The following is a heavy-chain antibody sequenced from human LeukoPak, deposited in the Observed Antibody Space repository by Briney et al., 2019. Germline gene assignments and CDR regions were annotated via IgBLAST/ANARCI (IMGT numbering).Heavy chain of an antibody. CDR2: IYYSGST. CDR1: GFTFSNYAIH. V-gene: IGHV4-39*01. J-gene: IGHJ4*02. CDR3: ARHAAYYYDFWSGRYYFDY. D-gene: IGHD3-3*01. Sequence: PGGSLRLSCAASGFTFSNYAIHWVRQPPGKGLEWIGSIYYSGSTYYNPSLKSRVTISVDTSKNQFSLKLSSVTAADTAVYYCARHAAYYYDFWSGRYYFDYWGQGTLVTVSS.